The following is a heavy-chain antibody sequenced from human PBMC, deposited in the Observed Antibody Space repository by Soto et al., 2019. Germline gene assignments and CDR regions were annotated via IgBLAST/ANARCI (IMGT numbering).Heavy chain of an antibody. J-gene: IGHJ3*02. D-gene: IGHD3-22*01. V-gene: IGHV4-61*01. CDR1: GGSVSSGSYY. CDR2: IYYSGST. CDR3: ARAPNSSGGWGAFDI. Sequence: ETLSLTCTVSGGSVSSGSYYWSWIRQPPGKGLEWIGYIYYSGSTNYNPSLKSRVTISVDTSKNQFSLKLSSVTAADTAVYYCARAPNSSGGWGAFDIWGQGTMVTVSS.